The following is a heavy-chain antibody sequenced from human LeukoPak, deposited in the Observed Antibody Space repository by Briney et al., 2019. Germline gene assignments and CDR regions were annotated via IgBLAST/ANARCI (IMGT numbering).Heavy chain of an antibody. V-gene: IGHV3-15*01. CDR3: TTDRMIYATNWAVSWFDP. J-gene: IGHJ5*02. CDR1: GIPFTNAW. Sequence: GGSLGLSCAASGIPFTNAWLTWVRQAPGKGLEWVGRVKTKGDGGAADYAAPVKGRFTISRDDTTKTVYLQMNSLKTEDTAVYYCTTDRMIYATNWAVSWFDPWGQGTLVTVSS. CDR2: VKTKGDGGAA. D-gene: IGHD2-8*01.